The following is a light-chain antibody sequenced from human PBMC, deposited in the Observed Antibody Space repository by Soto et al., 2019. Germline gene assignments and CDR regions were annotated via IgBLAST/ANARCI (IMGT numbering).Light chain of an antibody. V-gene: IGKV1-9*01. J-gene: IGKJ5*01. CDR2: SAS. CDR1: QSISAY. CDR3: QQLNSYPQT. Sequence: DIQMTQSPSSLSASIGDSVSITCRASQSISAYLAWYQQKPGKAPKIIVYSASTLQSGVPSRFRGSGSGPDFTLTISSLQPEDSATYFCQQLNSYPQTFGQGTRLEIK.